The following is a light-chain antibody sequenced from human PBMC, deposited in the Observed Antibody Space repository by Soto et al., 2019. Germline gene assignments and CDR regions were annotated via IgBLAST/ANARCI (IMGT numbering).Light chain of an antibody. J-gene: IGKJ1*01. CDR3: QQYGTFPQT. Sequence: EIVLTQPPGTLSLSPGERATLSCRASQSVTSNYLAWYQQKPGQAPGLLIYDTSTRASGVPDRFSGIGARTEFTLNISRLEYEDVAVYDRQQYGTFPQTCGQWTKVDI. CDR2: DTS. V-gene: IGKV3-20*01. CDR1: QSVTSNY.